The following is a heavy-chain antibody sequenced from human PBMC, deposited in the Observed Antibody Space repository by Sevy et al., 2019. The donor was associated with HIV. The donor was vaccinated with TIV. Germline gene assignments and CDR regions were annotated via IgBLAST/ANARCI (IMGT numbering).Heavy chain of an antibody. CDR2: IRSKDYGGAT. CDR3: TRGYYYDCSGYSDY. CDR1: GFTFGDYA. D-gene: IGHD3-22*01. J-gene: IGHJ4*02. V-gene: IGHV3-49*03. Sequence: GGSLRLSCTGSGFTFGDYAMSWFRQAPGMGLEWVGFIRSKDYGGATEYAASVKGRFTISRDDSKSIADLQMNSLKTEDTAVYYCTRGYYYDCSGYSDYRGQGTLVTVSS.